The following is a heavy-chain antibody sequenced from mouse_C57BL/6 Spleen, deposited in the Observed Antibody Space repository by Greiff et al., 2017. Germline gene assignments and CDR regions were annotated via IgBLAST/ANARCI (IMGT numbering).Heavy chain of an antibody. V-gene: IGHV1-15*01. Sequence: VQLQQSGAELVRPGASVTLSCKASGYTFTDYEMHWVKQTPVHGLEWIGAIDPETGGTAYNQKFKGKAILTADKSSSTAYMELRSLTSEDSAVYYCTRGAYSNYDDWYFDVWGTGTTVTVSS. CDR3: TRGAYSNYDDWYFDV. J-gene: IGHJ1*03. CDR1: GYTFTDYE. D-gene: IGHD2-5*01. CDR2: IDPETGGT.